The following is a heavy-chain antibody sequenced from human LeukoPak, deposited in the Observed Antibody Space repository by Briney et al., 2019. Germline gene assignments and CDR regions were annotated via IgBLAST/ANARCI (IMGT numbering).Heavy chain of an antibody. Sequence: SVKVSCKASGGTFSSYAISWVRQAPGQGLEWMGGLIPIFGSANYAQKFQGRVTITADESTSTAYMELSSLRSEDTAVYYCARDPTFRGHYSNYDQDWGQGTLVTVSS. J-gene: IGHJ4*02. CDR2: LIPIFGSA. CDR3: ARDPTFRGHYSNYDQD. V-gene: IGHV1-69*13. D-gene: IGHD4-11*01. CDR1: GGTFSSYA.